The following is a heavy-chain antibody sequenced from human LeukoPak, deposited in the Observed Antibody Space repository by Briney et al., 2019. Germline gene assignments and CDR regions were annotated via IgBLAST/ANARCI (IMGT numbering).Heavy chain of an antibody. CDR3: ARDEISRGADRFGEYSSGWYTFDP. V-gene: IGHV1-46*01. J-gene: IGHJ5*02. Sequence: ASVKVSCKASGYTFTNYYMHWVRQAPGQGLEWTGIINPSGGSTSYAQKFQGRLTMTRDTSTSTVYMELSSLRSDDTAFYYCARDEISRGADRFGEYSSGWYTFDPWGQGTLVTVSS. CDR1: GYTFTNYY. D-gene: IGHD6-19*01. CDR2: INPSGGST.